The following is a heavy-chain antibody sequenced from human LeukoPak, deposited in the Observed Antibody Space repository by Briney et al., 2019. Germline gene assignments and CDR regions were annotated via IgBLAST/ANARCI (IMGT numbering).Heavy chain of an antibody. CDR3: AKSMTLQWRGFFDL. J-gene: IGHJ2*01. CDR2: ISDSGANT. CDR1: GFTFSSYA. V-gene: IGHV3-23*01. Sequence: GGSLRLSCAASGFTFSSYAMSWVRQAPGKGLEWVSTISDSGANTYYADSVRGRFTISRGNSKNTLYLQKNSLRADDTAIYYCAKSMTLQWRGFFDLWGRGTHVTVSS. D-gene: IGHD6-19*01.